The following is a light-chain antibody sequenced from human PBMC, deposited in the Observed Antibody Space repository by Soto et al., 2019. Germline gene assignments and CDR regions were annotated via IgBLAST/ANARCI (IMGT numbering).Light chain of an antibody. J-gene: IGKJ5*01. V-gene: IGKV3-15*01. CDR2: GAS. CDR3: HQYNERPSNT. CDR1: QSVGNN. Sequence: EIVMTQSPATLSVSPGERAILSCRASQSVGNNLAWYQQKPGQAPRLLIYGASTRATGIPTRFSGSGSGTEFSLANTGLQSEDFAVYYCHQYNERPSNTFGQGTRLYI.